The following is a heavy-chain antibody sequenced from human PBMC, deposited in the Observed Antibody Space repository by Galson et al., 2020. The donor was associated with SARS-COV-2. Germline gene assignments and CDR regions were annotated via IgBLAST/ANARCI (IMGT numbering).Heavy chain of an antibody. CDR1: GFTFSSYA. Sequence: GGSLRLSCAASGFTFSSYAMSWVRQAPGKGLTWVSALSGSGGRTYYADSVNGRFTISRDNSKNTLYLQMNSLRAEDTAVYYCAKDQEGRIVPAAITDGFLGGDAFDIGGQGTMGTVSS. V-gene: IGHV3-23*01. CDR3: AKDQEGRIVPAAITDGFLGGDAFDI. D-gene: IGHD2-2*01. CDR2: LSGSGGRT. J-gene: IGHJ3*02.